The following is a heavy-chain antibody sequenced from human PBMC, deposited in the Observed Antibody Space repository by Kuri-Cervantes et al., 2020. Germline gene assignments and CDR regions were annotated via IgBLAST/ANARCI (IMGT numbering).Heavy chain of an antibody. J-gene: IGHJ4*02. Sequence: SETLSLTCTVSGGSISDYYWSWIRQPPGNGLEWIGYIYYSGSTNYNPSLKSRVTISVDTSKNQFSLKLSSVTAADTAVYYCAREGRRGIAEYWGQGTLVTVSS. CDR3: AREGRRGIAEY. CDR2: IYYSGST. D-gene: IGHD6-13*01. CDR1: GGSISDYY. V-gene: IGHV4-59*01.